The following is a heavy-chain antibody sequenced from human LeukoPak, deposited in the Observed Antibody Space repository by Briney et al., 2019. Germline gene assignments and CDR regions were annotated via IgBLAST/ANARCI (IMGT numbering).Heavy chain of an antibody. J-gene: IGHJ5*02. CDR3: ANKLTSSRRFEH. CDR2: VKHDGISK. CDR1: GFAFNIYG. Sequence: PGGSLRLSCAGSGFAFNIYGLNWIRQAPGEGLEWVAFVKHDGISKYYADSVKGRFSISRDNSANTLFLEMNSLRPDDTAVYYCANKLTSSRRFEHWGQGTLVTVSS. V-gene: IGHV3-30*02. D-gene: IGHD1-14*01.